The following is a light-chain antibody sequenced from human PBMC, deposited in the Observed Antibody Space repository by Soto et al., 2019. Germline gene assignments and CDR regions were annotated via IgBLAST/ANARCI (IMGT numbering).Light chain of an antibody. Sequence: EIVLTQSPGTLSLSPGERATLSCRASQSVSKSFLAWYQQKPGQAPRLLIYGASNRATGIPDRFSGSGSGTDFTLTISRLEPEDFAVYYCQQYVTSPWAFGQGTKVEIE. J-gene: IGKJ1*01. CDR3: QQYVTSPWA. V-gene: IGKV3-20*01. CDR2: GAS. CDR1: QSVSKSF.